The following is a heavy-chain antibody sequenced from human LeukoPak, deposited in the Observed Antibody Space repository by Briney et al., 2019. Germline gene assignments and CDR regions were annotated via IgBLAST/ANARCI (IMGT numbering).Heavy chain of an antibody. CDR3: AKAPGWFDY. J-gene: IGHJ4*02. D-gene: IGHD6-19*01. Sequence: PGRSLRLSCAASGFTFSSYGMHWVRQAPGKGLEWVSAISGSGGSTYYADSVKGRFTISRDNSKNTLYLQMNSLRAEDTAVYYCAKAPGWFDYWGQGTLVTVSS. V-gene: IGHV3-23*01. CDR1: GFTFSSYG. CDR2: ISGSGGST.